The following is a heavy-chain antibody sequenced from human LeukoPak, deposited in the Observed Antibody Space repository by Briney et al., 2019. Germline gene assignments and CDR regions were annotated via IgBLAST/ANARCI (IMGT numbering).Heavy chain of an antibody. V-gene: IGHV1-18*01. J-gene: IGHJ4*02. Sequence: ASVKVSCKASGYTFTSYGISWVRQAPGQGLEWMGWISAYNGNTNYAQKLQGRVTMTTDTSTSTAYMELRSLRSDDTAVYYCARVGSIGLLYWVTNFDYWGQGTLVTVSS. D-gene: IGHD3-10*01. CDR2: ISAYNGNT. CDR3: ARVGSIGLLYWVTNFDY. CDR1: GYTFTSYG.